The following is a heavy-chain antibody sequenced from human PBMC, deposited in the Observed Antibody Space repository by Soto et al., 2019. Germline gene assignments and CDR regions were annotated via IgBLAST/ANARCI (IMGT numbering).Heavy chain of an antibody. J-gene: IGHJ6*02. CDR3: ARGAGGIAAAYISCYYYYYGMDV. Sequence: QVQLVQSGAEVKKPGASVKVSCKASGYTFTSYDINWVRQATGQGLEWMGWMNPNSGNTDYAQKFQGRVTMTRNTSISTDYMEMSSLRDQGTAVYYGARGAGGIAAAYISCYYYYYGMDVWGQGTTVTVSS. V-gene: IGHV1-8*01. CDR2: MNPNSGNT. CDR1: GYTFTSYD. D-gene: IGHD6-13*01.